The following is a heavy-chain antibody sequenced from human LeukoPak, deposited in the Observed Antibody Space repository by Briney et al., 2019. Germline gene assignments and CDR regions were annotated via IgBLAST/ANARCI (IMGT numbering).Heavy chain of an antibody. D-gene: IGHD6-13*01. J-gene: IGHJ6*03. V-gene: IGHV4-39*07. CDR3: ARTTEAHSWRTRYYDYYMDV. CDR1: GGSISSRSYY. Sequence: SETLSLTCTVSGGSISSRSYYWGWIRQPPGTGLEWIGTIYYSGNTYYNPSLKSRVTISVDTSKNQFSLKLSSVTAADTAVYYCARTTEAHSWRTRYYDYYMDVWGKGTTVTVSS. CDR2: IYYSGNT.